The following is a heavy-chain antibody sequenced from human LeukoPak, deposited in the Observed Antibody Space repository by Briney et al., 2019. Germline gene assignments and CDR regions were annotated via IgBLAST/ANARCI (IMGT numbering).Heavy chain of an antibody. D-gene: IGHD3-3*01. CDR2: INWNGGST. CDR3: ARDKYPDEGLSSWFDP. Sequence: GGSLRLSCAASGFTFDDYGMSWVRQAPGKGLEWVSGINWNGGSTGYADSVKGRFTISRDNAKNSLYLQMNSLRAEDTALYHCARDKYPDEGLSSWFDPWGQGTLVTVSS. J-gene: IGHJ5*02. CDR1: GFTFDDYG. V-gene: IGHV3-20*01.